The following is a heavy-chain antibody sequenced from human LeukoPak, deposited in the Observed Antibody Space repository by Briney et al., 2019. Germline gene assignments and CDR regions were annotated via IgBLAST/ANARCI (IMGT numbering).Heavy chain of an antibody. CDR3: ARGYADFWSGYFQNWFDP. D-gene: IGHD3-3*01. CDR1: GGSFNGYY. J-gene: IGHJ5*02. V-gene: IGHV4-34*01. CDR2: INHSGST. Sequence: SETLSLTCAVYGGSFNGYYWSWIRQPPGKGLEWIGEINHSGSTNYNPSLKSRVTISVDTSKNQFSLKLSSVTAADTAVYYCARGYADFWSGYFQNWFDPWGQGTLVTVSS.